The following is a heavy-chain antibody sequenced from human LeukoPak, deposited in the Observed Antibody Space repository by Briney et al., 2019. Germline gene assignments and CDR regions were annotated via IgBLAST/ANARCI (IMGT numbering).Heavy chain of an antibody. V-gene: IGHV3-23*01. Sequence: GGSLRLSCAASGFTFSSYSMTWVRQAPGKGLEWVSTITTRGGSTYYANSVRGRFTISRDNSNNTLYLQMSSLRAEDTAVYYCAKRELGIWAFDIWGLGTMVTVSS. CDR2: ITTRGGST. CDR1: GFTFSSYS. J-gene: IGHJ3*02. CDR3: AKRELGIWAFDI. D-gene: IGHD7-27*01.